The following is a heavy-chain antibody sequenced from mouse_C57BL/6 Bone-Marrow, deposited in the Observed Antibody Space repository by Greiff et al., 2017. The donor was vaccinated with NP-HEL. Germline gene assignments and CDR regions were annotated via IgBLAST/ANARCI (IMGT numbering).Heavy chain of an antibody. V-gene: IGHV1-19*01. CDR2: INPYNGGT. CDR3: ARSGIIITTVVATDWYFDV. J-gene: IGHJ1*03. D-gene: IGHD1-1*01. CDR1: GYTFTDYY. Sequence: VQLQQSGPVLVKPGASVKMSCKASGYTFTDYYMNWVKQSHGKSLEWIGVINPYNGGTSYNQKFKGKATLTVDKSSSTAYMELNSLTSEDSAVYYCARSGIIITTVVATDWYFDVWGTGTTVTVSS.